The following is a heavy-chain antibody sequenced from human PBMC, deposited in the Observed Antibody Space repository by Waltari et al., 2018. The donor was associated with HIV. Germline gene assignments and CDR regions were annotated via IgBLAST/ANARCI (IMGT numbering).Heavy chain of an antibody. J-gene: IGHJ1*01. CDR2: IKSKTDSGKT. CDR3: TTEGRRPPQH. CDR1: GFTLSNAW. D-gene: IGHD6-25*01. V-gene: IGHV3-15*01. Sequence: EVQLVESGGGLVKPGGSLRLSCAASGFTLSNAWMSWVRKAPGKGLEGGGLIKSKTDSGKTDCSAPLKGRCDISMDDAKNTVYLQMNSRKTEDTAVDYCTTEGRRPPQHWGQGTLVTVSS.